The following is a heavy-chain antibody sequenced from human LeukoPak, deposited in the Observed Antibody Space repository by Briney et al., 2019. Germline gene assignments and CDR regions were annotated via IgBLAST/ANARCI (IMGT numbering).Heavy chain of an antibody. J-gene: IGHJ4*02. CDR2: VHRSGRT. CDR1: IDSTSGNY. D-gene: IGHD2-8*02. V-gene: IGHV4-4*02. Sequence: SETLSLTCAVSIDSTSGNYWSWVRQSPGKGLEWIGEVHRSGRTNYMPSLKSRVTISIDKSKDQISLDLTSVTAGDTAVYYCATEILGAPTPGAYWGQGTLVTVSS. CDR3: ATEILGAPTPGAY.